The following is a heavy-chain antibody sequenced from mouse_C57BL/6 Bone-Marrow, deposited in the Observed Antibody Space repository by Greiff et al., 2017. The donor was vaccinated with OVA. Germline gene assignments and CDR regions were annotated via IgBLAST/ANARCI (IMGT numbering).Heavy chain of an antibody. J-gene: IGHJ1*03. V-gene: IGHV1-81*01. CDR3: ARERIFITTVVSDV. D-gene: IGHD1-1*01. CDR1: GYTFTSYG. CDR2: IYPRSGNT. Sequence: QVQLQQSGAELARPGASVKLSCKASGYTFTSYGISWVKQRTGQGLEWIGEIYPRSGNTYYNEKFKGKATLTADKSSSTAYMELRSLTSEDSAVYFWARERIFITTVVSDVWGTGTTVTVSS.